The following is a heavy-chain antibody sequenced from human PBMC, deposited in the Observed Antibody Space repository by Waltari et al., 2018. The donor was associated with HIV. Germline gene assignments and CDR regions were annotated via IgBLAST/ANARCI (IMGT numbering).Heavy chain of an antibody. V-gene: IGHV3-23*01. CDR3: SLGKIFDY. J-gene: IGHJ4*02. CDR2: ISDSGDNR. D-gene: IGHD1-26*01. Sequence: EVQLLESGGGLVQPGGSLRLSCAASGFTFSSYAMGWARQAPGKGLEWVSSISDSGDNRYYADSVKGRFTVSRDNSKNTLYLQVNNLRAEDTAVYYCSLGKIFDYWGQGTLVTVSS. CDR1: GFTFSSYA.